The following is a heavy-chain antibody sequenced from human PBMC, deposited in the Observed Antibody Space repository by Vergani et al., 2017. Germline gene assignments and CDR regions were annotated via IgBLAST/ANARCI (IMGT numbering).Heavy chain of an antibody. CDR1: GGSISSYY. CDR3: ARVSGAAAGTFNY. V-gene: IGHV4-4*07. J-gene: IGHJ4*02. Sequence: QVQLQESGPGLVKPSETLSLTCTVSGGSISSYYWRWIRQPAGKGLEWIGRIYASGSTNYNTSLKSRVTMSVDTSKNQFSLKLSSVPAADTAVYYCARVSGAAAGTFNYWGQGTLVTVSS. D-gene: IGHD6-13*01. CDR2: IYASGST.